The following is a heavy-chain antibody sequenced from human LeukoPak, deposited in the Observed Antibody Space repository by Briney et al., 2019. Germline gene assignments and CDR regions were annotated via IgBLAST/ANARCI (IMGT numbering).Heavy chain of an antibody. D-gene: IGHD4-11*01. CDR2: ISGGAEST. CDR1: GFTFNYYA. J-gene: IGHJ4*02. Sequence: GRSLRLSCAASGFTFNYYAMTWVRQAPGKGLDWVSTISGGAESTYYADSVKGRFTISRDNSKNTLYLQMNSLRAEDTAVYYCARDHYSNYLDYWGQGTLVTVSS. CDR3: ARDHYSNYLDY. V-gene: IGHV3-23*01.